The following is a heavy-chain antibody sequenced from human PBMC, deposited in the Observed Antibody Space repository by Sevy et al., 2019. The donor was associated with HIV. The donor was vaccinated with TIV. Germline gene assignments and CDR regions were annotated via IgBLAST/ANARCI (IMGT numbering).Heavy chain of an antibody. CDR2: IYYNGRS. Sequence: SETLSLTCTVSGDSISGYYWSWIRQPPGKGLQWIGYIYYNGRSNYDRSLKSRVTISEDTSKNQFSLRLTSVTAADTAVYYCARAWSGYYYAMDVWGQGTTVTVSS. CDR1: GDSISGYY. V-gene: IGHV4-59*01. J-gene: IGHJ6*02. D-gene: IGHD3-3*01. CDR3: ARAWSGYYYAMDV.